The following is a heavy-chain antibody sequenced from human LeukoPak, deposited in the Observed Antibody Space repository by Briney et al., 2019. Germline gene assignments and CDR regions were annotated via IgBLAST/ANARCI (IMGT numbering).Heavy chain of an antibody. Sequence: SETLSLTCAVSGYSISSGYYWGWLRQPPGKGLEWIGSIYHSGSTYYNPSLKSRVTISVDTSKNQFSLKLSSVTAADTAVYYCARVGESYYYDSSGYPRQGTLGYWGQGTLVTVSS. J-gene: IGHJ4*02. CDR1: GYSISSGYY. V-gene: IGHV4-38-2*01. CDR3: ARVGESYYYDSSGYPRQGTLGY. CDR2: IYHSGST. D-gene: IGHD3-22*01.